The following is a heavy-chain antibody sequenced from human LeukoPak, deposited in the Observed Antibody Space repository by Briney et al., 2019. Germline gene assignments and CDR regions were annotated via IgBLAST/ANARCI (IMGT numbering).Heavy chain of an antibody. CDR3: ARAPYYYDSSGYWDFDL. D-gene: IGHD3-22*01. J-gene: IGHJ2*01. CDR1: GYTFTSYY. V-gene: IGHV1-46*01. Sequence: GASVKVSCKASGYTFTSYYMHWVRQAPGQGLEWMGIINPSGGSTSYAQKFQGRVTMTRDTSTSTVYMELSSLRSEDTAVYYCARAPYYYDSSGYWDFDLWGRGTLVTVSS. CDR2: INPSGGST.